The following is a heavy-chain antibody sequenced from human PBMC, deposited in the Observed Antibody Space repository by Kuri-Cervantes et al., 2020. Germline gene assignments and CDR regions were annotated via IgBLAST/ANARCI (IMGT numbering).Heavy chain of an antibody. Sequence: GESLKISCVASGFTVSSSYMTWVRQAPEKGLEWVSVIYSGGSTYYADSVKGRFTISRENAKNSLYLQMNSLRAGDTAVYYCARGGAAGTGYWFDPWGQGTLVTVSS. V-gene: IGHV3-66*01. J-gene: IGHJ5*02. D-gene: IGHD6-13*01. CDR3: ARGGAAGTGYWFDP. CDR1: GFTVSSSY. CDR2: IYSGGST.